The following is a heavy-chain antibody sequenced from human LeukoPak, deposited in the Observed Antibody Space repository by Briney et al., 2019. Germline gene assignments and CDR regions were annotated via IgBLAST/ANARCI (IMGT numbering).Heavy chain of an antibody. V-gene: IGHV4-59*01. CDR2: IYYSGST. D-gene: IGHD3-22*01. CDR1: GGSISSYY. Sequence: SETLSLTCTVSGGSISSYYWSWIRQPPGKGLEWIGYIYYSGSTNYNPSLKSRVTISVDTSKNQFSLKLSSVTAADTAVYYCARIYDSSGYYEDYWGQGTLVTVSP. J-gene: IGHJ4*02. CDR3: ARIYDSSGYYEDY.